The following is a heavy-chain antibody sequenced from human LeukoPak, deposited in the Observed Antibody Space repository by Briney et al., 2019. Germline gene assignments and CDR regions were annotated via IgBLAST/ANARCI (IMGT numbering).Heavy chain of an antibody. D-gene: IGHD4-17*01. V-gene: IGHV3-48*04. CDR1: GFTFSSYS. CDR2: ISSSSSTI. J-gene: IGHJ4*02. CDR3: ARIPTVTTSGVDY. Sequence: GGSLRLSCAASGFTFSSYSMNWVRQAPGKGLEWVSYISSSSSTIYYADSVRGRFTISRDNAKNSLYLQMNSLRAEDTAVYYCARIPTVTTSGVDYWGQGTLVTVSS.